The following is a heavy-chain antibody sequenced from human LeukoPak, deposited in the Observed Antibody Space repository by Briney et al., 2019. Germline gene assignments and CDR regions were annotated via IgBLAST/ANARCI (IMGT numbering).Heavy chain of an antibody. D-gene: IGHD2-15*01. CDR1: GFTFRRDS. CDR3: VRDNPRCCGVVPANIDDF. V-gene: IGHV3-48*04. Sequence: GSLRLSCAASGFTFRRDSMNWVRQAPGKGLEWISYISYDSAIIYYADSVRGRFTMSRDNAKDSLYLQMHSLRPEDTAVYYCVRDNPRCCGVVPANIDDFWGQGTLVTVSA. CDR2: ISYDSAII. J-gene: IGHJ4*02.